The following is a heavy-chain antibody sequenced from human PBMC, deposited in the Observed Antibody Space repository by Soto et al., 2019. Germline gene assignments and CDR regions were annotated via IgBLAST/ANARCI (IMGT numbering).Heavy chain of an antibody. D-gene: IGHD6-13*01. CDR1: GGSISSYY. J-gene: IGHJ4*02. V-gene: IGHV4-59*01. CDR3: ARAPYLAADLYYFDY. CDR2: IYYSGST. Sequence: SETLSLTCTVSGGSISSYYWSWIRQPPGKGLEWIGYIYYSGSTNYNPSLKSRVTISVDTSKNQFSLKLSSVTAADTAVYYCARAPYLAADLYYFDYWGQGTLVTVS.